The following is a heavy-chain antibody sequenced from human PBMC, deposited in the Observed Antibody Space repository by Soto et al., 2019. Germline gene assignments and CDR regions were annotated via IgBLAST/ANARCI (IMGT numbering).Heavy chain of an antibody. D-gene: IGHD3-9*01. Sequence: PSETLSLTCTVSGGSISSGGYYWSWIRQHPGKGLEWIGYIYYSGSTYCNPSLKSRVTISVDTSKNQFSLKLSSVTAADTAVYYCARSPRDILTGYYSYYYYGMDVWGQGTTVTVSS. V-gene: IGHV4-31*03. CDR2: IYYSGST. CDR1: GGSISSGGYY. CDR3: ARSPRDILTGYYSYYYYGMDV. J-gene: IGHJ6*02.